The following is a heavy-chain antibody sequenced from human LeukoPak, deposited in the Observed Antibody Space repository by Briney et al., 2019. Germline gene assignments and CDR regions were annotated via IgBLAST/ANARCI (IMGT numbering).Heavy chain of an antibody. J-gene: IGHJ6*02. Sequence: PGRSLRLSYAASGFTFSSYAMHWVRQAPGKGLEWVAVISYDGSNKYYADSVKGRFTISRDNSKNTLYLQMNSLRAEDTAVYYCARELVTNFSPYYDSSGSLFYYYYGMDVWGQGTTVTVSS. CDR1: GFTFSSYA. D-gene: IGHD3-22*01. CDR3: ARELVTNFSPYYDSSGSLFYYYYGMDV. V-gene: IGHV3-30-3*01. CDR2: ISYDGSNK.